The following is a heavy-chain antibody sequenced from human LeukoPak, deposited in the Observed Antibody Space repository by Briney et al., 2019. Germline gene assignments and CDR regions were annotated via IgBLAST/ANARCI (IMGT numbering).Heavy chain of an antibody. D-gene: IGHD5-24*01. CDR2: IYYSGST. V-gene: IGHV4-61*01. CDR1: GGSISSGSYY. CDR3: ARGSREGYNYFDY. Sequence: SETLSLTCTVSGGSISSGSYYWSWIRQPPGKGLEWIGYIYYSGSTNYNPSLKSRVTISVDTSKNQVSLKLSSVTAADTAVYHCARGSREGYNYFDYWGQGTLVTVSS. J-gene: IGHJ4*02.